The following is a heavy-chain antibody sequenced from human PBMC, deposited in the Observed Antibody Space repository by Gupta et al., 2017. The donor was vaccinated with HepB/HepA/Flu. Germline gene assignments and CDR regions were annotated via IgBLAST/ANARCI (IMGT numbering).Heavy chain of an antibody. V-gene: IGHV4-59*08. J-gene: IGHJ4*02. D-gene: IGHD4-17*01. CDR3: ATPPYGDYAPDFDY. CDR2: IYYSGST. CDR1: GVAISSYY. Sequence: QVHLQESVPALGKPSSPLSLTCTVPGVAISSYYWSWIRQPPGKGLEWIGYIYYSGSTNYNPSLKSRVTLSVDTSKNQFSLKLSSVTAADTAVDYSATPPYGDYAPDFDYWSKGTLLSVPS.